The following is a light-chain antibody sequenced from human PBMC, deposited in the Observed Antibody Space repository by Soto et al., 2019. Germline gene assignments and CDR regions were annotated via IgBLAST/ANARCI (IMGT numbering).Light chain of an antibody. CDR1: SSNIGSKT. CDR2: SNN. CDR3: AAWDDSLNGRV. Sequence: QSVLTQPPSASGTPGQRVTISCSGSSSNIGSKTVHWYQQLPGTAPQLLIYSNNQRPSGVPDRFSGSKSGTSASLAISGLQYEYEADYYCAAWDDSLNGRVFGGGTKLTVL. J-gene: IGLJ3*02. V-gene: IGLV1-44*01.